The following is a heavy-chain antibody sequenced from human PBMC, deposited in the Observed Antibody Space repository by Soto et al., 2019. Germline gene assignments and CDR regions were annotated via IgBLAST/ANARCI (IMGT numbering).Heavy chain of an antibody. J-gene: IGHJ4*02. Sequence: LSLTCNVTGDSIKTHYWSCIRQAPGKGLEWIGYIYYSGSTLYNPSLKRRVTISADTAKNQFSLRLTSLTAADTAVYYCASGWMAAFDNWGQGTLVTVSS. V-gene: IGHV4-59*11. CDR2: IYYSGST. CDR1: GDSIKTHY. CDR3: ASGWMAAFDN. D-gene: IGHD2-2*03.